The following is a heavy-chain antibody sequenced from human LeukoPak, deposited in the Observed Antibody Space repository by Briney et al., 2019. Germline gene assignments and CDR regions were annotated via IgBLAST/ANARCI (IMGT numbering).Heavy chain of an antibody. V-gene: IGHV3-48*03. Sequence: PGGSLRLSCAASGFTFSNYEMNWVRQAPGKGLEWVSYISGTSNMIYYADSVRGRFTISRDNAENSLYLQMNSLRVEDTAVYYCATASGSWYRYYFDNWGQGTLVTVSS. J-gene: IGHJ4*02. D-gene: IGHD6-13*01. CDR3: ATASGSWYRYYFDN. CDR1: GFTFSNYE. CDR2: ISGTSNMI.